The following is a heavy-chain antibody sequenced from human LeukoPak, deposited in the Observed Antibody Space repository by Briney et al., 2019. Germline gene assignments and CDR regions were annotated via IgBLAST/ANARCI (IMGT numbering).Heavy chain of an antibody. CDR1: EFNFFSYG. Sequence: GGSLRLSCVASEFNFFSYGMQWVRQAPGKGLVWVSRIFTDGSTTSYADSVKGRITISRDNAKNTLYLQMNSLRAEDTAVYYCARELPREVTLDYWGQGTLVTVSP. CDR3: ARELPREVTLDY. J-gene: IGHJ4*01. D-gene: IGHD2-21*02. CDR2: IFTDGSTT. V-gene: IGHV3-74*01.